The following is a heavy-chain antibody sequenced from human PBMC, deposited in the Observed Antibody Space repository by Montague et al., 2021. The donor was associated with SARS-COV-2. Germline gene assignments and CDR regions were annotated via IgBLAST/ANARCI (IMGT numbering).Heavy chain of an antibody. D-gene: IGHD3-22*01. CDR2: IYSGGTT. CDR1: GFTVNKNY. Sequence: SLRLSCAASGFTVNKNYMSWVRQAPGKGLGWVSAIYSGGTTYYGDSAKGRFTISRDNSKNTLYLQMNSLRAEDTAVYYCARAETYDSTGPLFYWGQGTLVTVSS. V-gene: IGHV3-53*01. CDR3: ARAETYDSTGPLFY. J-gene: IGHJ4*02.